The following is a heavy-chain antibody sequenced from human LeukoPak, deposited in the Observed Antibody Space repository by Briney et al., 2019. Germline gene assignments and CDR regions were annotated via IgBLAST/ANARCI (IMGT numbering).Heavy chain of an antibody. CDR3: ARGRSSLDL. Sequence: SETLSLTCTVAAGSISNHYWSWMRQSPGKGLEWIAYIFYTWSYNYNPSLKSRVYISVDTSKKQFSLNLTSVAAADTAVYYCARGRSSLDLWGQGTLVTVSS. V-gene: IGHV4-59*11. D-gene: IGHD6-19*01. CDR2: IFYTWSY. J-gene: IGHJ5*02. CDR1: AGSISNHY.